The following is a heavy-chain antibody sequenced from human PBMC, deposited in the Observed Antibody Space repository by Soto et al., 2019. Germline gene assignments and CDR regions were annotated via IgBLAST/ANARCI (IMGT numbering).Heavy chain of an antibody. CDR3: CWGFYCDWLFDI. J-gene: IGHJ4*02. CDR2: IRSKAYGGTT. D-gene: IGHD3-9*01. V-gene: IGHV3-49*01. CDR1: GFNFGDHG. Sequence: GGSLRLSCTTSGFNFGDHGMSWFRQAPGKGLEWVSHIRSKAYGGTTEYTASVKDRFIVSRDDSKSIAYLQMNSLKTEDTAVYYCCWGFYCDWLFDIWGQGTLVTVSS.